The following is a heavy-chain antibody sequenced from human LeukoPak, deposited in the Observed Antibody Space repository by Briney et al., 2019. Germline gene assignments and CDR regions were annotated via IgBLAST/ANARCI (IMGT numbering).Heavy chain of an antibody. D-gene: IGHD4-17*01. Sequence: SGGSLRLSCAASGFTFIGHNMNWVRQAPGKGLEWVSFVSISSGTIYYADSVKGRFTISRDNAKNSLYLQMNSLRAEDTAAYYCARDLRPVGNWFDPWGQGTLVTVSS. CDR1: GFTFIGHN. CDR3: ARDLRPVGNWFDP. CDR2: VSISSGTI. J-gene: IGHJ5*02. V-gene: IGHV3-48*04.